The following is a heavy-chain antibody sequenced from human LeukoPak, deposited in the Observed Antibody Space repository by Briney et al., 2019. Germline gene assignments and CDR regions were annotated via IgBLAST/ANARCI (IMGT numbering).Heavy chain of an antibody. CDR3: EKAGHYYYDSSGYQQIYYFDY. D-gene: IGHD3-22*01. J-gene: IGHJ4*02. CDR1: GFTFSSYG. CDR2: ISYDGSNK. V-gene: IGHV3-30*18. Sequence: GGSLRLSCAASGFTFSSYGMHWVRQAPGKGLEWVAVISYDGSNKYYADSVKGRFTISRDNSKNTLYLQMNSLRAEDTAVYYCEKAGHYYYDSSGYQQIYYFDYWGQGTLVTVSS.